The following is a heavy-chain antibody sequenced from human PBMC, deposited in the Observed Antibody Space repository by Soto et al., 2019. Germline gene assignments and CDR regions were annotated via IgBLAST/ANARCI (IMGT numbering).Heavy chain of an antibody. CDR2: INQDGGEK. CDR3: ARSQNPKAAEYDY. J-gene: IGHJ4*02. V-gene: IGHV3-7*05. Sequence: GGSLRLSCAASGFTFSSYWMSWVRQAPGKGLEWVANINQDGGEKHYVDSVKGRFPISRDNAKNSLYLQMNSLRAEDTAVYYCARSQNPKAAEYDYWGQGTLVTVSS. D-gene: IGHD6-13*01. CDR1: GFTFSSYW.